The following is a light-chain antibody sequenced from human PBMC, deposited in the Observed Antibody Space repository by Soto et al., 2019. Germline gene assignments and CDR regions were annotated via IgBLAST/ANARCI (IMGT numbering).Light chain of an antibody. CDR2: AAS. CDR3: QQYYSLIT. Sequence: AIRMTQSPSSFSASTGDRVTITCRASQGISSYLAWYQQKPGKAPKLLIYAASALQSGVPSRFIGSGSGTDFTLTISCLQSEDFSTYSCQQYYSLITFGQGTRLEIK. J-gene: IGKJ5*01. CDR1: QGISSY. V-gene: IGKV1-8*01.